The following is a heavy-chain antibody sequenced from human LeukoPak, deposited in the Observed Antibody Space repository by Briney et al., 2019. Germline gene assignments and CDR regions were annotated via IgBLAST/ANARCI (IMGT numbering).Heavy chain of an antibody. J-gene: IGHJ6*03. CDR3: AKGGLEPYYYYYYMDV. CDR2: ISGSGGST. D-gene: IGHD1-1*01. CDR1: GFTFSSYA. V-gene: IGHV3-23*01. Sequence: GGSLRLSCAASGFTFSSYAMSWVRQARGKGLEWVSAISGSGGSTYYADSVKGRFTISRDNSKNTLYLQMNSLRAEDTAVYYCAKGGLEPYYYYYYMDVWGKGTTVTVSS.